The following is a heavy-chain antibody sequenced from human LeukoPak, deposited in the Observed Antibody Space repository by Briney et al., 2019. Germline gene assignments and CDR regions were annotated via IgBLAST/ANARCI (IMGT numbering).Heavy chain of an antibody. V-gene: IGHV4-34*01. Sequence: SETLSLTCAVYGGSFSGYYWSWIRQPPGKGLEWIGEINHSGSTNYNPSLKSRVTISVDTSKNQFSLKLSSVTAADTAVYYCARDAGGTYDYWGQGTLVTVSS. D-gene: IGHD4-23*01. CDR1: GGSFSGYY. CDR3: ARDAGGTYDY. CDR2: INHSGST. J-gene: IGHJ4*02.